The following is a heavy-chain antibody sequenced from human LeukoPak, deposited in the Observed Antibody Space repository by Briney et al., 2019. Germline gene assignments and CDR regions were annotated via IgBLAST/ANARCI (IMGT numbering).Heavy chain of an antibody. CDR3: ARDRAGSGSWYSCFDY. CDR1: GGTFSSYA. V-gene: IGHV1-69*06. J-gene: IGHJ4*02. Sequence: GASVKVSCKASGGTFSSYAISWVRQAPGQGLEWMGGIIPIFGTANYAQKFRGRVTITADKSTSTAYMELSSLRSEDTAVYYCARDRAGSGSWYSCFDYWGQGTLVTVSS. D-gene: IGHD6-13*01. CDR2: IIPIFGTA.